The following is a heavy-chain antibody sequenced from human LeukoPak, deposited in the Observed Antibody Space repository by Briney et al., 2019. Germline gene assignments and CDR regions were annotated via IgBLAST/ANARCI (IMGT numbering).Heavy chain of an antibody. D-gene: IGHD6-6*01. J-gene: IGHJ6*03. V-gene: IGHV1-69*05. CDR3: ARSEYSSSSTPRIALDYYYYYMDV. CDR1: GGTFSSYA. Sequence: SVKVSCKASGGTFSSYAISWVRQAPGQGLEWMGGIIPIFGTANYAQKFQGRVTITTDESTSTAYMELSSLRSEDTAVYYCARSEYSSSSTPRIALDYYYYYMDVWGKGTTVTVSS. CDR2: IIPIFGTA.